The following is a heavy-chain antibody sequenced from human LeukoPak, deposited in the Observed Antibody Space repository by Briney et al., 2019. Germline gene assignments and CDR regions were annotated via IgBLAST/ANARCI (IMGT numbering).Heavy chain of an antibody. CDR1: GYTFTSYA. Sequence: ASVKVSCKASGYTFTSYAMHWERQAPGQRLEWMGWINAGNGNTKYSQKFQGRVTITRDTSASTAYMELSSLRSEDTAVYYCARDMSSGWSAAGAFDIWGQGTMVTVSS. CDR2: INAGNGNT. J-gene: IGHJ3*02. V-gene: IGHV1-3*01. D-gene: IGHD6-19*01. CDR3: ARDMSSGWSAAGAFDI.